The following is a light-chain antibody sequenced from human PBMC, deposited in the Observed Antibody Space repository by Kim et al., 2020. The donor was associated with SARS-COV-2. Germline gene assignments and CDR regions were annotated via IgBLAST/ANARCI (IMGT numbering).Light chain of an antibody. CDR1: SSDVGSYNL. V-gene: IGLV2-23*02. CDR3: CSYAGSNTYV. Sequence: QSVLTQPASMSGSPGQSITISCTGTSSDVGSYNLVSWYQQHPGKAPKLMIYEVSKRPSGVSNRFSGSKSGNTASLTISGLQAEDEADYYCCSYAGSNTYVFGTGTKVTVL. J-gene: IGLJ1*01. CDR2: EVS.